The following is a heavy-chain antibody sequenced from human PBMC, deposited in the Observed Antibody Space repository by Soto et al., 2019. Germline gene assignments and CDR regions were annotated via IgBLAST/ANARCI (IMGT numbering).Heavy chain of an antibody. CDR1: SGSVSSGTYY. J-gene: IGHJ1*01. CDR2: IYYSGST. CDR3: ARDSEAAGYHY. Sequence: QVQLQESGPGLVKPSETLSLTCSVSSGSVSSGTYYWSWIRQPPGRGLEWIGHIYYSGSTNYNPSLKSRVTISVDTSKNQCSLILSSVTAADEAMDYCARDSEAAGYHYWGQGTLVTVSS. D-gene: IGHD5-18*01. V-gene: IGHV4-61*01.